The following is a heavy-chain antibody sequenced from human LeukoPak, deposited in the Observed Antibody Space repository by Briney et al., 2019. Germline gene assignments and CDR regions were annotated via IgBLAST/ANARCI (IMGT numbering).Heavy chain of an antibody. CDR3: ARDRGYSTFDY. CDR1: GFTFSSYW. V-gene: IGHV3-7*01. J-gene: IGHJ4*02. CDR2: IKQDGSEK. Sequence: GGSLRLFCAASGFTFSSYWMSWVRQAPGKGLEWVASIKQDGSEKYYVDSVKGRSTISRDNAKNSLYLQMNSLRAEDTAVYYCARDRGYSTFDYWGQGTLVTVSS. D-gene: IGHD4-23*01.